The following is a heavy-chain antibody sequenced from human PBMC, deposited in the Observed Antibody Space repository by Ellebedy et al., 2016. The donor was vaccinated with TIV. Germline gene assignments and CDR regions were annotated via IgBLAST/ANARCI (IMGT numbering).Heavy chain of an antibody. CDR2: IYSSGSG. J-gene: IGHJ4*02. CDR3: ARSGGWYTPYDH. D-gene: IGHD6-19*01. V-gene: IGHV4-59*01. CDR1: GGSISDYY. Sequence: MPSETLSLTCTVSGGSISDYYWSWIRQPPGKGLEWIGYIYSSGSGEYNPSLKSRVTMSVDTSRGQFSLRLNSVTAADTAVYYCARSGGWYTPYDHWGQGTLVTVSS.